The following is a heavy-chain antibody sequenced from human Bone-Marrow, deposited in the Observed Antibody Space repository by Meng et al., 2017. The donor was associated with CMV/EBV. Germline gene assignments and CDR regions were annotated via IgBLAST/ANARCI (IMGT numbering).Heavy chain of an antibody. CDR2: IKQDGSEK. D-gene: IGHD1-26*01. V-gene: IGHV3-7*01. Sequence: SCKASGYTFTGYYMHWVRQAPGKGLEWVANIKQDGSEKYYVDSVKGRFTISRDNAKNSLYLQMNSLRAEDTAVYYCARSGLGATTVNAFDIWGQGTMVTVSS. CDR3: ARSGLGATTVNAFDI. J-gene: IGHJ3*02. CDR1: GYTFTGYY.